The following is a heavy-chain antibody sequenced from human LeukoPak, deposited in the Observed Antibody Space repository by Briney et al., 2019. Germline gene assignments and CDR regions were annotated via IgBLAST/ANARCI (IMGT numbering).Heavy chain of an antibody. J-gene: IGHJ4*02. CDR2: ISWDDYK. CDR1: GFSLSSNGVG. V-gene: IGHV2-5*02. D-gene: IGHD6-19*01. Sequence: GPTLVRPTQTLTLTCSFSGFSLSSNGVGVAWIRQPPGKALEWLALISWDDYKRSNPLLRSRLCITKDTSKNQVVLTMTNMDPVDTAIYYCAHSGYNSGFYVDYWGQGTLVTVSS. CDR3: AHSGYNSGFYVDY.